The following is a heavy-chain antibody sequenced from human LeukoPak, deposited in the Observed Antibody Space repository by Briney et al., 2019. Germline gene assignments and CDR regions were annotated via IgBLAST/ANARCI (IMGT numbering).Heavy chain of an antibody. V-gene: IGHV4-31*03. Sequence: SETLSLTCTVSGGSISSGGYYWSWIRQHPGKGLEWIGYIYCSGSTYYNPSLKSRVTISVGTSKNQFSLKLSSVTAADTAVYYCARGPYYYDSKTFDYWGQGTLVTVSS. CDR2: IYCSGST. CDR3: ARGPYYYDSKTFDY. D-gene: IGHD3-22*01. J-gene: IGHJ4*02. CDR1: GGSISSGGYY.